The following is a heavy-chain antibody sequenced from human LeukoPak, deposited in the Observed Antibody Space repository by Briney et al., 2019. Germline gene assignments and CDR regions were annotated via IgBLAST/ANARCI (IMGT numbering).Heavy chain of an antibody. D-gene: IGHD2-2*01. CDR2: ISSSSSYI. CDR1: GFTFSSYS. Sequence: GGSLRLSCAASGFTFSSYSMNWVRQAPGKGLEWVSSISSSSSYIYYADSVKGRFTISRDNAKNSLYLQMNSLRTEDTAVYYCARVPLRYCSSTSCYANDYWGQGTLVTVSS. J-gene: IGHJ4*02. V-gene: IGHV3-21*01. CDR3: ARVPLRYCSSTSCYANDY.